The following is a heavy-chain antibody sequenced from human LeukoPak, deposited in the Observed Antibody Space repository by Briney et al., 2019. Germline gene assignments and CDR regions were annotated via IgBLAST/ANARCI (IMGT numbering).Heavy chain of an antibody. V-gene: IGHV4-39*01. CDR2: IYYSGST. CDR3: ASGYCSSTSCYKGMDV. D-gene: IGHD2-2*02. CDR1: GGSISSSSYY. J-gene: IGHJ6*02. Sequence: PSETLSLTCTVSGGSISSSSYYWGRIRQPPGKGLEWIGSIYYSGSTYYNPSLKSRVTISVDTSKNQFSLKLSSVTAADTAVYYCASGYCSSTSCYKGMDVWGQGTTVTVSS.